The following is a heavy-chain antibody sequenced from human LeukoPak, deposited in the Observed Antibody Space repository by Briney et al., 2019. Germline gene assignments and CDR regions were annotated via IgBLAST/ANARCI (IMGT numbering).Heavy chain of an antibody. D-gene: IGHD3-3*01. CDR2: IYYSGST. J-gene: IGHJ1*01. V-gene: IGHV4-39*07. Sequence: SETLSLTCTVSGDSISSSSYYWGWIRQPPGKGLEWIGSIYYSGSTYYNPSLKSRVTISVDTSKNQFSLKLSSVTAADTAVYYCARGRTIFGVVIAPFQHWGQGTLVTVSS. CDR3: ARGRTIFGVVIAPFQH. CDR1: GDSISSSSYY.